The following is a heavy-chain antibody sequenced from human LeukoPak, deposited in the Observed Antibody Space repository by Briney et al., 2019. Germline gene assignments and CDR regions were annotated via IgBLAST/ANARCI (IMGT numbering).Heavy chain of an antibody. V-gene: IGHV4-34*01. J-gene: IGHJ4*02. CDR2: INHSGST. D-gene: IGHD6-19*01. CDR3: ASLAVAGLSEGY. Sequence: SETLSLTCAVYGGSFSGYYWSWIRQPPGKGLEWIGEINHSGSTNYNPSLKSRVTISVDTSKNQFSLKLNSVTAADTAVYYCASLAVAGLSEGYWGQGTLVIVSS. CDR1: GGSFSGYY.